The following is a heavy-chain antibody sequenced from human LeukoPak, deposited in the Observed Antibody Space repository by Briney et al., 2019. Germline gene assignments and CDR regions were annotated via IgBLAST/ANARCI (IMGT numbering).Heavy chain of an antibody. V-gene: IGHV3-23*01. D-gene: IGHD5-24*01. Sequence: GGSLRLSCEASGFTFSSYAMNWVRQAPGQGLEWVSAISGSGGSTYYADSVTGRFTISRDNSKNTLYLQMNSLRAEDTAVYYCVRQRWLQLRYFDYWGQGTLVTDSS. CDR1: GFTFSSYA. J-gene: IGHJ4*02. CDR2: ISGSGGST. CDR3: VRQRWLQLRYFDY.